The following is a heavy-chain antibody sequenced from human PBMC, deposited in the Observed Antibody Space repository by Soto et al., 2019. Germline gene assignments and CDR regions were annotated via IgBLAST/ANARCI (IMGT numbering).Heavy chain of an antibody. D-gene: IGHD3-10*01. Sequence: ASVKVSCKASGYTFTSYDINWVRQATGQGLEWMGWMNPNSGNTGYAQKFQGRVTMTRNTSISTAYMELSSLRSEDTAVYYCASMAMVRGVIFNYGMDVWGQGTTVTVSS. CDR1: GYTFTSYD. CDR3: ASMAMVRGVIFNYGMDV. J-gene: IGHJ6*02. CDR2: MNPNSGNT. V-gene: IGHV1-8*01.